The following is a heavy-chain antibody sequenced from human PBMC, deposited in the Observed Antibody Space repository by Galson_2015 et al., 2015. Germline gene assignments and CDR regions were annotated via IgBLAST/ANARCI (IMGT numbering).Heavy chain of an antibody. V-gene: IGHV3-48*02. Sequence: SLRLSCAASGFTFSSYSMNWVRQAPGKGLEWISYISSSGSTTYYADSVKGRFTISRDNAKNSLYLQMNSLRDEDTAVYYCARTLIVATSGFDYWGQGTLVTVSS. CDR2: ISSSGSTT. CDR1: GFTFSSYS. CDR3: ARTLIVATSGFDY. J-gene: IGHJ4*02. D-gene: IGHD5-12*01.